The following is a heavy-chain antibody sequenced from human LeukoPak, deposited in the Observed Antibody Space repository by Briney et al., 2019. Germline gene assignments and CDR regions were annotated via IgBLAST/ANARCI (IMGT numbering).Heavy chain of an antibody. J-gene: IGHJ6*03. V-gene: IGHV3-48*04. CDR2: ISSSGSTI. CDR1: GFTFTTYW. CDR3: AGADYTPGYYYYYYMDV. Sequence: PGGSLRLSCAASGFTFTTYWMNWVRQAPGKGLEWVSYISSSGSTIYYADSVKGRFTISRDNAKNSLYLQMNSLRAEDTAVYYCAGADYTPGYYYYYYMDVWGKGTTVTISS. D-gene: IGHD4-11*01.